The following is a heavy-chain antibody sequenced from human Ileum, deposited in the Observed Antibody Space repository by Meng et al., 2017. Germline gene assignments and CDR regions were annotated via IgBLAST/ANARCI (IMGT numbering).Heavy chain of an antibody. Sequence: QVQRQGSGPGLVGPSGTLSLACTVSGGSISSSFYWSWVRQSPGKGLGWIGQIYLAGSPNYNPSLESRVTISVDKSKNQFSLRLTSVTAADTAIFYCVRHGGKYFDSWGQGTLVTVSS. V-gene: IGHV4-4*02. J-gene: IGHJ4*02. CDR2: IYLAGSP. CDR3: VRHGGKYFDS. CDR1: GGSISSSFY. D-gene: IGHD2-15*01.